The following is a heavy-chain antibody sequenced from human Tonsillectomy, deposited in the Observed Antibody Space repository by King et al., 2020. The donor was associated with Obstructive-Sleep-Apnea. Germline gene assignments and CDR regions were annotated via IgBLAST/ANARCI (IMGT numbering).Heavy chain of an antibody. V-gene: IGHV3-30*04. D-gene: IGHD4-17*01. J-gene: IGHJ2*01. CDR2: ISLDGSNR. Sequence: QVQLVESGGGVVQSGRSLRLSCGASGFNFSGYALHWVRQAPGKGREWVATISLDGSNRKYADSVKGRFIISRDNSKYTLDLEMNSLRVEDTALYYCARVRVAHGDFPLWGRGTLVTVSS. CDR1: GFNFSGYA. CDR3: ARVRVAHGDFPL.